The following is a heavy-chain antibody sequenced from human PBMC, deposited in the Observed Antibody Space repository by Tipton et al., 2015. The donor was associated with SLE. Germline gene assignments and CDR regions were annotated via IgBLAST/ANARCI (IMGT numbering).Heavy chain of an antibody. CDR3: AREEYSNSSPFGY. J-gene: IGHJ4*02. Sequence: GSLRLSCAASGFNFSNYWMHWVRQGPGRGLVWVSRINSDGSSTSYADFAKGRFTIPRDNATNTLYLQMNSLRAEDMAVYYCAREEYSNSSPFGYWGQGTPVTVSS. CDR1: GFNFSNYW. V-gene: IGHV3-74*01. D-gene: IGHD6-6*01. CDR2: INSDGSST.